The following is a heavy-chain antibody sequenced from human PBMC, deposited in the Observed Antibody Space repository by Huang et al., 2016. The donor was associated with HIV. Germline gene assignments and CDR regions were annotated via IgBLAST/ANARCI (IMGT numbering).Heavy chain of an antibody. Sequence: AASGFTFKEYGMSWVRQAPGKGLAWVASVSGGGQNTFYADSLKGRFTISRDNSKNTLFLLINTLRAEDTAVYYCALAVWELVGAFDVWGQGTTVIVSS. CDR1: GFTFKEYG. CDR3: ALAVWELVGAFDV. J-gene: IGHJ3*01. D-gene: IGHD1-26*01. CDR2: VSGGGQNT. V-gene: IGHV3-23*01.